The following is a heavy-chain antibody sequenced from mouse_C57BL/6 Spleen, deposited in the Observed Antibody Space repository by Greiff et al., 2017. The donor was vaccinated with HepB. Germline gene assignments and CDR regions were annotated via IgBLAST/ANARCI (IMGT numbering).Heavy chain of an antibody. CDR2: ISSGSSTI. CDR3: ARDYRRAMDY. J-gene: IGHJ4*01. CDR1: GFTFSDYG. Sequence: EVQVVESGGGLVKPGGSLKLSCAASGFTFSDYGMHWVRQAPEKGLEWVAYISSGSSTIYYADTVKGRFTISRDNAKNTLFLQMTSLRSEDTAMYYCARDYRRAMDYWGQGTSVTVSS. D-gene: IGHD2-14*01. V-gene: IGHV5-17*01.